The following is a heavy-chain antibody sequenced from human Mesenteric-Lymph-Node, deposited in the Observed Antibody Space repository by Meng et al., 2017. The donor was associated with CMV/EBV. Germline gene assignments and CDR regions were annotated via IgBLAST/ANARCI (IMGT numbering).Heavy chain of an antibody. CDR1: GFNFSTYW. CDR2: ISNDGFTT. Sequence: GESLKISCVASGFNFSTYWLHWVRQVPGEGLVCVSRISNDGFTTTYADSVKGRFTISRDTSKNTVDLQMNSLRAEDTAVYYCSSFDYAGHPDSFDIWGQGTLVTVSS. CDR3: SSFDYAGHPDSFDI. D-gene: IGHD3-9*01. V-gene: IGHV3-74*01. J-gene: IGHJ4*01.